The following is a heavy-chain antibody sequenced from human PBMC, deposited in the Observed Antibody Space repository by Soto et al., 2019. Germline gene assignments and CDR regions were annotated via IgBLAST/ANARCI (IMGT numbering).Heavy chain of an antibody. CDR1: GYSFTSYW. CDR3: ARHDRGYDFWSGYSQGANWFDP. D-gene: IGHD3-3*01. J-gene: IGHJ5*02. CDR2: IYPGDSDT. V-gene: IGHV5-51*01. Sequence: PGESLKISCKGSGYSFTSYWIGWVRQMPGKGLEWMGIIYPGDSDTRYSPSFQGQVTISADKSISTAYLQWSSLKASDTAMYYCARHDRGYDFWSGYSQGANWFDPWGQGTLVTVSS.